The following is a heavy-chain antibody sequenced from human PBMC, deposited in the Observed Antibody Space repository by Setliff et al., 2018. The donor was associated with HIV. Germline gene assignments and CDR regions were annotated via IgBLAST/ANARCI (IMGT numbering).Heavy chain of an antibody. CDR1: GFTVSSNY. Sequence: PGESLRLSCAASGFTVSSNYMSWVRQAPGKGLEWVSVIYSGGYTYYADSVMGRFTISRDNSKNTLYLQMNSLRAEDTAVYYCARDRSSGYYYPDAFDIWGQGTMVTVSS. D-gene: IGHD3-22*01. V-gene: IGHV3-53*01. CDR2: IYSGGYT. J-gene: IGHJ3*02. CDR3: ARDRSSGYYYPDAFDI.